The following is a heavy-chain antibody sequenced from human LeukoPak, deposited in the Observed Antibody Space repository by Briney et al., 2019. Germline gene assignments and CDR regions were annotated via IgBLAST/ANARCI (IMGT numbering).Heavy chain of an antibody. J-gene: IGHJ4*02. V-gene: IGHV1-46*01. CDR3: ARGGVVVVPAAIPY. CDR2: IGGST. CDR1: GYTFSNYY. Sequence: ASVKVSCKASGYTFSNYYIHWVRQAPGQGLEWMGIIGGSTNYAQKFQGRVTMTRDTSISTAYMELSRLRSDDTAVYYCARGGVVVVPAAIPYWGQGTLVTVSS. D-gene: IGHD2-2*01.